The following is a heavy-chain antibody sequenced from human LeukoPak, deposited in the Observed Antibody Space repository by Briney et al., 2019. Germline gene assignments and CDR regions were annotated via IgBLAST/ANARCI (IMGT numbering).Heavy chain of an antibody. V-gene: IGHV3-74*01. CDR2: INSDGSST. CDR1: GFTFSSYW. CDR3: ARDKESSYYYYYYMDV. J-gene: IGHJ6*03. D-gene: IGHD6-13*01. Sequence: RGSLRLSCEASGFTFSSYWMHWVRQAPGKGLVWVSRINSDGSSTSYADSVKGRFTISRDNAKNTLYLQMNSLRAEDTAVYYCARDKESSYYYYYYMDVWGKGTTVTVSS.